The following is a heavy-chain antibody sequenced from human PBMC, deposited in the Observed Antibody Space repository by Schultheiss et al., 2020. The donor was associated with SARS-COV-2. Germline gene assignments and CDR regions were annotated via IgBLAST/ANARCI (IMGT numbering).Heavy chain of an antibody. J-gene: IGHJ3*02. Sequence: SETLSLTCTVSGGSISSSSYYWGWIRQPPGKGLEWIGYIYYSGSTNYNPSLKSRVTISVDTSKNQFSLKLSSVTAADTAVYYCATPGVGYDAFDIWGQGTMVTVSS. V-gene: IGHV4-61*05. CDR1: GGSISSSSYY. CDR2: IYYSGST. D-gene: IGHD2-8*02. CDR3: ATPGVGYDAFDI.